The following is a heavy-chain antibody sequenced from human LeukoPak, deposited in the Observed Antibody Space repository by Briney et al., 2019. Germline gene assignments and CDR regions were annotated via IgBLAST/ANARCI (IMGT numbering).Heavy chain of an antibody. CDR1: GYSISSGYY. J-gene: IGHJ4*02. V-gene: IGHV4-38-2*01. CDR2: IYHSGST. D-gene: IGHD2-15*01. Sequence: SKTLSLTCAVSGYSISSGYYWGWIRQPPGKGLEWIGSIYHSGSTYYNPSLKSRVTISVDTSKNQFSLKLSSVTAADTAVYYCARAESGGDFDYWGQGTLVTVSS. CDR3: ARAESGGDFDY.